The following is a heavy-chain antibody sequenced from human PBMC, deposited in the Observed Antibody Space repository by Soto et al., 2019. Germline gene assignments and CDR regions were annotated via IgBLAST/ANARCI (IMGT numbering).Heavy chain of an antibody. CDR2: ISYDGSNK. D-gene: IGHD3-22*01. CDR3: ARSMIVVVIPGYYYYGMDV. Sequence: PGGSLRLSCAASGFTFSSYGMHWVRQAPGKGLEWVAVISYDGSNKYYADSVKGRFTISRDNSKNTLYLQMNSLRSEDTAVYYCARSMIVVVIPGYYYYGMDVWGQGTTVTVSS. V-gene: IGHV3-30*03. CDR1: GFTFSSYG. J-gene: IGHJ6*02.